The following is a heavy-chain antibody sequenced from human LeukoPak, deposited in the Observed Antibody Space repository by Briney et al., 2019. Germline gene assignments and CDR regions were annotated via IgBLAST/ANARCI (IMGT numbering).Heavy chain of an antibody. D-gene: IGHD3-9*01. V-gene: IGHV3-7*01. Sequence: PGGSLRLSCAASGFTFSSYWMSWVRQAPGKGREWVANIKQDGSEKYYVDSVKGRFTISRDNAKNSLYLQMNSLRAEDTAVYYCARGLPSYDMGLDCWGQGTLVTVSS. J-gene: IGHJ4*02. CDR2: IKQDGSEK. CDR3: ARGLPSYDMGLDC. CDR1: GFTFSSYW.